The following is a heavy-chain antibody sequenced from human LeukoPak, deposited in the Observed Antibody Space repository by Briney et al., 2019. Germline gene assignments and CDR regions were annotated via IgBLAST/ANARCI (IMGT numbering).Heavy chain of an antibody. CDR1: GYTFTSYD. J-gene: IGHJ4*02. CDR3: ARFLVTAVAGGGDY. V-gene: IGHV1-8*01. Sequence: ASMKVSCKASGYTFTSYDINWVRQATGQGLEWMGWMNPNSGNTGYAQKFQGRVTMTRNTSISTAYMELSSLRSEDTAVYYCARFLVTAVAGGGDYWGQGTLVTVSS. CDR2: MNPNSGNT. D-gene: IGHD6-19*01.